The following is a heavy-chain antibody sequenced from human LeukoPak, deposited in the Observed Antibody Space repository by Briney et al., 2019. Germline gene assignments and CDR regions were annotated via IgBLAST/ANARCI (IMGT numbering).Heavy chain of an antibody. CDR3: ARGPPNWGYDY. CDR2: MSPNSGDT. Sequence: ASVKVSCKASGYTFTSYDFNWVRQATGQRPEWMGWMSPNSGDTGCAQKFQDRVTMTRNTSISTAYMELSSLRSDDTAVYYCARGPPNWGYDYWGPGTLVTVSS. CDR1: GYTFTSYD. J-gene: IGHJ4*02. V-gene: IGHV1-8*01. D-gene: IGHD7-27*01.